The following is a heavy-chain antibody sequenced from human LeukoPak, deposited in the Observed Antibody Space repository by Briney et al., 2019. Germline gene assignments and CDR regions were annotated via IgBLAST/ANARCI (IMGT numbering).Heavy chain of an antibody. J-gene: IGHJ4*02. CDR3: AKRGGYSSNWHMFAY. CDR1: GFTFSNFA. V-gene: IGHV3-23*01. CDR2: ISGSGTTT. D-gene: IGHD6-13*01. Sequence: GGSLRLSCAASGFTFSNFAMSWVRQAPGKGLEWVSVISGSGTTTYYADAVKSRFTISRDNSKNTLYLQMNSLRAEDTAVFYCAKRGGYSSNWHMFAYWGQGTLVTVSS.